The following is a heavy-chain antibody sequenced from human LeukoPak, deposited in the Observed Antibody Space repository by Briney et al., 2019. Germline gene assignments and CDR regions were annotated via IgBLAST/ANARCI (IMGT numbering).Heavy chain of an antibody. V-gene: IGHV4-31*03. CDR3: ARDYSNYDYYYYYGMDV. D-gene: IGHD4-11*01. Sequence: KTSQTLSLTCTVSGGSISRGGYYWTWIRQHPGEGLEWIGHIYYSGSTYYNPSLKSRVTMSVDTSKNQFSLKLNSVTAADTAVYYCARDYSNYDYYYYYGMDVWGQGTTVTVSS. CDR2: IYYSGST. CDR1: GGSISRGGYY. J-gene: IGHJ6*02.